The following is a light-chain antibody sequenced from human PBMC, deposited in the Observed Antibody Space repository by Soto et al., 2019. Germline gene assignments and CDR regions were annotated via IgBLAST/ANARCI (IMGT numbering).Light chain of an antibody. CDR3: CSYVGSENYV. Sequence: QSALTQPASVSGSPGQSITISCTGTSSDVGSYNLVSWYQQHPGKAPALMIYEASKRPSGVSNRFSGSKSGNTASLTISGLQAEDEADYYCCSYVGSENYVFGTGTKLTVL. CDR2: EAS. CDR1: SSDVGSYNL. J-gene: IGLJ1*01. V-gene: IGLV2-23*01.